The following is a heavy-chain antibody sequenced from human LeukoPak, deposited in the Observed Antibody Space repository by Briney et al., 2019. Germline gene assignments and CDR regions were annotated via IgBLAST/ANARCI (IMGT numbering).Heavy chain of an antibody. CDR1: GFTLSDHY. Sequence: GGPLRLSCAASGFTLSDHYMDWVRQAPGKGLEWVGRTRNKANRYTTGYAASVKGRFTISRDDSKNSLYLQINSLKTEDTAVYYCTRGGRYLPLDIWGQGTMVTVSS. D-gene: IGHD3-10*01. V-gene: IGHV3-72*01. CDR2: TRNKANRYTT. J-gene: IGHJ3*02. CDR3: TRGGRYLPLDI.